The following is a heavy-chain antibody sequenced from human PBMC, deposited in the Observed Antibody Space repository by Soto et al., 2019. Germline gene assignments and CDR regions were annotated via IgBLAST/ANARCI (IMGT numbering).Heavy chain of an antibody. J-gene: IGHJ4*02. CDR2: IYWDDDK. CDR1: GFSLSTSGVG. V-gene: IGHV2-5*02. Sequence: PTLVNPTQTLTLTCTFSGFSLSTSGVGVGWIRQPPGKALEWLGIIYWDDDKRYRPSLKSRLTITKDTSKNQLVLTMTNMDTVDTATYYCAHLPWKQLWPRAPVVCWGQGTPVTV. CDR3: AHLPWKQLWPRAPVVC. D-gene: IGHD5-18*01.